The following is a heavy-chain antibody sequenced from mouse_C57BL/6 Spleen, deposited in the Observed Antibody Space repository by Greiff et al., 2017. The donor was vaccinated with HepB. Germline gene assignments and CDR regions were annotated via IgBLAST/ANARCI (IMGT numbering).Heavy chain of an antibody. CDR1: GFTFSSYA. CDR2: ISSGGDYI. J-gene: IGHJ2*01. D-gene: IGHD2-1*01. Sequence: EVKLVESGEGLVKPGGSLKLSCAASGFTFSSYAMSWVRQTPEKRLEWVAYISSGGDYIYYADTVKGRFTISRDNARNTLYLQMSRLKSEDTAMYYCTREGYGNYFDYWGQGTTLTVSS. CDR3: TREGYGNYFDY. V-gene: IGHV5-9-1*02.